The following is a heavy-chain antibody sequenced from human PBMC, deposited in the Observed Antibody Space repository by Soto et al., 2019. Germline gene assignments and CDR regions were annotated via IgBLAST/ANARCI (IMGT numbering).Heavy chain of an antibody. V-gene: IGHV4-4*07. CDR2: LYISGST. CDR3: ARMYNSGFYRPEGDYYFYGMDV. J-gene: IGHJ6*02. D-gene: IGHD6-19*01. CDR1: GASIRDYH. Sequence: SETLSPTCSVSGASIRDYHWSWVRQPAGKGLEWIGRLYISGSTKYNPSLKSRVTMSADTSVNQFSLTLRSVTAADTAIYYCARMYNSGFYRPEGDYYFYGMDVWGQGTTVTVSS.